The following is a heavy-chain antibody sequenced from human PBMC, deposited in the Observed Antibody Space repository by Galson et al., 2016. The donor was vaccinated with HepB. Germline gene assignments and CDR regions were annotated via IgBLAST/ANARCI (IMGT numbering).Heavy chain of an antibody. V-gene: IGHV3-23*01. CDR1: GFTFSSYP. J-gene: IGHJ4*02. Sequence: SLRLSCAASGFTFSSYPMIWVRQAPGKGLEWVADISGRADSTHYRDSVKGRFIIPKDNPKNTLYLQMNPRRVEDTAIYYCAKDGNRKDDYWGQGTLVTVAS. D-gene: IGHD2/OR15-2a*01. CDR3: AKDGNRKDDY. CDR2: ISGRADST.